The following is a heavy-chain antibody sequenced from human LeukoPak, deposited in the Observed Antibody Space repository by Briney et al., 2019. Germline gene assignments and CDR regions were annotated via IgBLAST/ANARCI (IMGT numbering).Heavy chain of an antibody. D-gene: IGHD4-11*01. CDR2: INPSGGST. Sequence: ASVKVSCKASGGTFSSYAISWVRQAPGQGLEWMGIINPSGGSTSYAQKFQGRVTMTRDTSTSTVYMELSSLRSEDTAVYYCARDIYSNYGSDYGTDVWGQGTTVTVSS. J-gene: IGHJ6*02. CDR3: ARDIYSNYGSDYGTDV. V-gene: IGHV1-46*01. CDR1: GGTFSSYA.